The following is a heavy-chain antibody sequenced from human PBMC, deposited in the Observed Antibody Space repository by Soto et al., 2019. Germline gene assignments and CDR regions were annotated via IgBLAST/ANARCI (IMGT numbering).Heavy chain of an antibody. CDR1: GGSISSYY. J-gene: IGHJ6*02. CDR2: MYNTGST. D-gene: IGHD2-21*02. V-gene: IGHV4-59*01. CDR3: ARDLWGYCGADCYPLDV. Sequence: QVRLQESGPGLVKPSETLSLTCTVSGGSISSYYWSWIRQPPGKGLEWIGYMYNTGSTIYNPSLKSRGAMSVDTSKNQFSLKLNSVTAADTAVYYCARDLWGYCGADCYPLDVWGQGTTVTVSS.